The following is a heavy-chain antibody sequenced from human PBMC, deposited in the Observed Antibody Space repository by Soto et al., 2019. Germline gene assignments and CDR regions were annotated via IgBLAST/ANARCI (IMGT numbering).Heavy chain of an antibody. CDR1: GFTFSRSG. D-gene: IGHD3-10*01. J-gene: IGHJ2*01. Sequence: QGQLVESGGGVVQPRRSLRLSCAVSGFTFSRSGMHWVRQGPGKGLEWGAVISNDGSEQYYAESVKGRFTISRDNSKNTLYLQMNSLSAEDTAVYYCAKDRGSYGNLHWYLDLWGRGTLVSVSS. V-gene: IGHV3-30*18. CDR2: ISNDGSEQ. CDR3: AKDRGSYGNLHWYLDL.